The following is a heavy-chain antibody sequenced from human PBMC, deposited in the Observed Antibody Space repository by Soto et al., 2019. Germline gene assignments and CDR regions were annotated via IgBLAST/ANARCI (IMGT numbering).Heavy chain of an antibody. CDR3: ARERYSGWYYFDY. Sequence: PSETLSLTCTVSGGSISSYYWSWIRQPPGKGLEWIGYIYYSGTTNYNPSLKSRVTISVDTSKNQFSLKLSSVTAADTAVYYCARERYSGWYYFDYWGQGSLVTVSS. CDR1: GGSISSYY. D-gene: IGHD6-19*01. V-gene: IGHV4-59*01. J-gene: IGHJ4*02. CDR2: IYYSGTT.